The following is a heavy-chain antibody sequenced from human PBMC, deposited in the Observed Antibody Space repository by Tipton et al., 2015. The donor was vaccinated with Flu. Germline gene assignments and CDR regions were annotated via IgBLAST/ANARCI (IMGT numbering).Heavy chain of an antibody. V-gene: IGHV4-38-2*01. J-gene: IGHJ5*02. CDR2: VSRTGST. Sequence: TLSLTCAVSGDSISSDYYWGWIRQFPGKGLEWIGTVSRTGSTIYNPSLKSRVTISIDRSKNQFSLNLKSVTAGDMAVYYCARRDYSNYVSDPKSWFDPWGQGAPVTVPS. D-gene: IGHD4-11*01. CDR1: GDSISSDYY. CDR3: ARRDYSNYVSDPKSWFDP.